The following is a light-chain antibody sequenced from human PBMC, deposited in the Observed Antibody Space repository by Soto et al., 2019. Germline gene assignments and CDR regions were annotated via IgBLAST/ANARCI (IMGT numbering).Light chain of an antibody. CDR3: CSYAGTFGV. J-gene: IGLJ2*01. CDR2: DVN. CDR1: SSDVGGYNY. Sequence: QSALTQPRSVSGSPGQSVTISCTGTSSDVGGYNYVSWYQQHPGKAPKLMIYDVNKRPSGVPDRFSGSKSGNTASLTISRLQAEDEADYYCCSYAGTFGVFGGGTKVTVL. V-gene: IGLV2-11*01.